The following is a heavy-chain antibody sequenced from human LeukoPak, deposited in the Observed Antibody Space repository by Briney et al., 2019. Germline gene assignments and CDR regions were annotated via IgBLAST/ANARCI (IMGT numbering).Heavy chain of an antibody. CDR1: GYSISSGYY. CDR3: ARIRAAMCDY. J-gene: IGHJ4*02. CDR2: IYHSGST. V-gene: IGHV4-38-2*02. Sequence: SETLSLTCTVSGYSISSGYYWGWIRQPPGKGLEWIGSIYHSGSTYYNPSLKSRVTISVDTSKNQFSLKLSSVTAADTAVYYCARIRAAMCDYWGQGTLVTVSS. D-gene: IGHD3-10*01.